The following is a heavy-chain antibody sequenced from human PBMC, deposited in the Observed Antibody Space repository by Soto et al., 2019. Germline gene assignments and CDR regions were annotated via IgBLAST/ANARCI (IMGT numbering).Heavy chain of an antibody. D-gene: IGHD3-22*01. CDR3: ASSDSSGYYGGRYYYGRDV. CDR2: IDPSDSYT. V-gene: IGHV5-10-1*01. Sequence: GESLKISCKGSGYSFTSYWISWVRQMPGKGLEWMGRIDPSDSYTNYSPSFQGHVTISADKSISTAYLQWSSLKASDTAMYYCASSDSSGYYGGRYYYGRDVRGQGSTVTVCS. CDR1: GYSFTSYW. J-gene: IGHJ6*01.